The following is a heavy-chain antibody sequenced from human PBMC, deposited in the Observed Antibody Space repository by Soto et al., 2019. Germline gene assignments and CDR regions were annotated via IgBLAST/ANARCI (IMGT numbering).Heavy chain of an antibody. CDR3: ARDPLRFLEWLFANYGMDV. V-gene: IGHV3-21*01. D-gene: IGHD3-3*01. Sequence: GGSLRLSCAASGFTFSRYSMNWVRQAPGKGLEWVSSIGTRSDIYYADSVKGRFTISRDNSKNTLYLQMNSLRAEDTAVYYCARDPLRFLEWLFANYGMDVWGQGTTVTVSS. J-gene: IGHJ6*02. CDR2: IGTRSDI. CDR1: GFTFSRYS.